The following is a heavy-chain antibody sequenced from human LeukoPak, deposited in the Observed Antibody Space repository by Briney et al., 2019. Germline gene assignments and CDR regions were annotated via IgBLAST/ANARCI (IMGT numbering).Heavy chain of an antibody. D-gene: IGHD3-16*02. CDR1: GYSISSGYY. Sequence: SETLSLTCTVSGYSISSGYYWGWIRQPPGKGLEWIGSIYHSGSTYYNPSLKSRVTISVDTSKNQFSLKLSSVTAADAAVYYCARIKGDLNTFGGVIAHYFDYWGQGTLVTVSS. CDR3: ARIKGDLNTFGGVIAHYFDY. CDR2: IYHSGST. J-gene: IGHJ4*02. V-gene: IGHV4-38-2*02.